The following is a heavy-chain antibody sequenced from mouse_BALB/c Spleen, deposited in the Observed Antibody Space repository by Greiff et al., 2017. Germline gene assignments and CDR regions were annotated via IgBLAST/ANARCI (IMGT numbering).Heavy chain of an antibody. CDR2: ISYSGST. D-gene: IGHD1-1*01. J-gene: IGHJ2*01. CDR1: GYSITSDYA. CDR3: ARWGSYYYGRGNY. V-gene: IGHV3-2*02. Sequence: VQLKESGPGLVKPSQSLSLTCTVTGYSITSDYAWNWIRQFPGNKLEWMGYISYSGSTSYNPSLKSRISITRDTSKNQFFLQLNSVTTEDTATYYCARWGSYYYGRGNYWGQGTTLTVSS.